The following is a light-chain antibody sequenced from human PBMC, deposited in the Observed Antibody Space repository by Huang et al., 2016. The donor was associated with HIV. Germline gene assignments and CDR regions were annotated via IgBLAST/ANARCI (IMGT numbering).Light chain of an antibody. Sequence: IQLPQSPASLSASVGDRVTIACRASKARGTLLNWFQQKPWRSPKLLISGVSSFLSGIPSRFIGAGSGTDFTLTIRGLQFDDFASYFCQQSYSALITFGQGTRLE. CDR1: KARGTL. CDR3: QQSYSALIT. V-gene: IGKV1-39*01. CDR2: GVS. J-gene: IGKJ5*01.